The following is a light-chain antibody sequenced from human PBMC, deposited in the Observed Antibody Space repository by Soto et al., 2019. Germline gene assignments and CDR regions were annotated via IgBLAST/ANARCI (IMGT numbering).Light chain of an antibody. Sequence: QSALTQPASVSGSPGQSITISCTGTSSDVGSYNLVSWYQQNPGKAPKLMIYEGTKRPSGVSNRLSGSKSGNTASLTISGLQAEDEADYHCCSYAGSSTYIFGAGTKVTVL. J-gene: IGLJ1*01. CDR1: SSDVGSYNL. V-gene: IGLV2-23*01. CDR3: CSYAGSSTYI. CDR2: EGT.